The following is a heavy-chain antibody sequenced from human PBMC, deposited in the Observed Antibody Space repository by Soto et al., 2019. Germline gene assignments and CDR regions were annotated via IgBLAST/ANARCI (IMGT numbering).Heavy chain of an antibody. CDR1: GFSFSTYV. D-gene: IGHD1-26*01. V-gene: IGHV3-30*18. CDR2: ISNDGSNK. Sequence: PGGSLRLSCAASGFSFSTYVMHWVRQAPGKGLEWVAFISNDGSNKYYADSVKGRFTISRDNSKNTLYLQMNSLRAEDTAVYYCAKGFGNYCAFDYWGQGTLVTVSS. CDR3: AKGFGNYCAFDY. J-gene: IGHJ4*02.